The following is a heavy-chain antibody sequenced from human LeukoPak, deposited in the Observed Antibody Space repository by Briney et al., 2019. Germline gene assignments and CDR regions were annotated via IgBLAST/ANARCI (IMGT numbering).Heavy chain of an antibody. CDR1: GYSFTSYA. CDR3: ARVDYSSSSWGF. J-gene: IGHJ4*02. CDR2: IYPSDSDT. Sequence: GESLKISCKGSGYSFTSYAIGWVRQMPGKGLEWMGIIYPSDSDTRYSPSFQGQVTISADKSISITYLQWSSLKASDTAIYYCARVDYSSSSWGFRGQGTLVTVSS. D-gene: IGHD6-6*01. V-gene: IGHV5-51*01.